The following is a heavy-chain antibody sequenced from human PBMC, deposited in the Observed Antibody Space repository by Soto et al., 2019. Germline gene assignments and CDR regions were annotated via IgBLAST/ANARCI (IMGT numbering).Heavy chain of an antibody. Sequence: QVQLQESGPGLVKPSQTLSLTCTVSGGSISSGGYYWSWIRQHPGKGLEWIGYIYYSGSTYYNPSLKSRVTKSVDTSKNQFSLKLSSVTAADTAVYYCARGWFRPYYYGMDVWGQGTTVTVSS. D-gene: IGHD2-15*01. CDR1: GGSISSGGYY. CDR3: ARGWFRPYYYGMDV. J-gene: IGHJ6*02. CDR2: IYYSGST. V-gene: IGHV4-31*03.